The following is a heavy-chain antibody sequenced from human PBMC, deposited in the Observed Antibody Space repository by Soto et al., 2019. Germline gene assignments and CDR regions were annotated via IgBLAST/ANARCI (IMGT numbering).Heavy chain of an antibody. D-gene: IGHD2-15*01. CDR1: GFTFSDYG. J-gene: IGHJ4*02. CDR3: ASPRPCGGGSCFSLRSFDR. CDR2: LRGGGGTT. V-gene: IGHV3-23*01. Sequence: EVQLLESGGGLVQPGGSLRLSCAASGFTFSDYGMSWVSKAPGKGLGWVSGLRGGGGTTNYADSVKGRFTLSRDNSRNTLYLQMSSLRAEDTAVYSCASPRPCGGGSCFSLRSFDRWGQGTLVTVSS.